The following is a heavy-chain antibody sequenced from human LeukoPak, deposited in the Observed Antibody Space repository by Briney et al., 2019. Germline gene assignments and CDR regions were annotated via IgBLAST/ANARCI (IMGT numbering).Heavy chain of an antibody. CDR2: IYYSGST. CDR1: GFTFSSYW. J-gene: IGHJ3*02. V-gene: IGHV4-59*01. D-gene: IGHD6-6*01. CDR3: ARGLRNRSSGTRFDVFDI. Sequence: GSLRLSCAASGFTFSSYWMTWVRQAPGKGLEWIGYIYYSGSTNYRPSLKSRVTISVDTSKNQVSLRLRSVTAADTAVYYCARGLRNRSSGTRFDVFDIWGQGTMVTVSS.